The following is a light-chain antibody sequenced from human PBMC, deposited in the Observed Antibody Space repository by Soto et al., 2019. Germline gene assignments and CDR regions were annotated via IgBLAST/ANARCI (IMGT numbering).Light chain of an antibody. CDR3: KQYHKWYT. Sequence: EVVLTQSPVTMSVSPGEIATLSCRASQSVSNNLAWYQQKPGQAPRLLFYGASTIATCIPARFSGSVSGTEFTLTISSLQSEHFAVDYCKQYHKWYTFGQGTKLEIK. V-gene: IGKV3-15*01. CDR2: GAS. J-gene: IGKJ2*01. CDR1: QSVSNN.